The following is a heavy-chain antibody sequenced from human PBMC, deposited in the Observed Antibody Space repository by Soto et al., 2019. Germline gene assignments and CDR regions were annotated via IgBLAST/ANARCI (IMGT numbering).Heavy chain of an antibody. CDR3: ARGRGYIWQNCFDL. CDR1: GGSINIGSSY. D-gene: IGHD6-25*01. J-gene: IGHJ5*02. Sequence: SGTLSLTCTVPGGSINIGSSYGSGIRHHPGKVLEWFGNIYYSGTTHYNPSLEGRVFISLDTSRNQFSLKVTSVTAADSAVYYRARGRGYIWQNCFDLWGPGILVTVSS. CDR2: IYYSGTT. V-gene: IGHV4-31*03.